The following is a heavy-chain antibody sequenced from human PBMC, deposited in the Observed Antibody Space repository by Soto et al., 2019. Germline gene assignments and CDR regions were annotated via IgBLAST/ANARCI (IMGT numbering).Heavy chain of an antibody. V-gene: IGHV3-33*01. CDR2: IWYDGSNK. D-gene: IGHD3-3*01. Sequence: QGQLVDSGGGVVQPGRSLSLSCAASGFTFSSYGMHWVRQAPGKGLAWLAVIWYDGSNKYYADSVKVRFTISRDNSKNRLYQQMTRPKDEDRGVYYCARDITVMAHYYYYGMDFWGQGTTVTVSS. J-gene: IGHJ6*02. CDR1: GFTFSSYG. CDR3: ARDITVMAHYYYYGMDF.